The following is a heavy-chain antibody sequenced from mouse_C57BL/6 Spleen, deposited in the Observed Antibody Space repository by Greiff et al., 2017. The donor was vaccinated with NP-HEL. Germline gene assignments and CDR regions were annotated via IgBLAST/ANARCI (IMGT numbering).Heavy chain of an antibody. CDR3: ARERDYDGLYYAMDY. CDR1: GYTFTSYW. D-gene: IGHD2-4*01. CDR2: IHPNSGST. V-gene: IGHV1-64*01. Sequence: VQLQQPGAELVKPGASVKLSCKASGYTFTSYWMHWVKQRPGQGLEWIGMIHPNSGSTNYNEKFKSKATLTVDKSSSTAYMQLSSLTSEDSAVYYCARERDYDGLYYAMDYWGQGTSVTVSS. J-gene: IGHJ4*01.